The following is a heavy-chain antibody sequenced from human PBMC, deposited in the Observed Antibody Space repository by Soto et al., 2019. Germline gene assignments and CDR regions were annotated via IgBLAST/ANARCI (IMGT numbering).Heavy chain of an antibody. CDR2: VCYSGTT. J-gene: IGHJ4*02. D-gene: IGHD3-3*01. CDR3: ARGYDFFDY. V-gene: IGHV4-59*01. Sequence: WTWIRQPPGKGLEWLGYVCYSGTTNYNPSLKSRVTISFDTSKNQLSLKLNSVSTADTAVYYCARGYDFFDYWGQGTLVTVSS.